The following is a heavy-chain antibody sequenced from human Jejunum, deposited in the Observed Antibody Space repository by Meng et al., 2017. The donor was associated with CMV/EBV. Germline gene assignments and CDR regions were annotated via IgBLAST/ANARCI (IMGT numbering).Heavy chain of an antibody. V-gene: IGHV4-4*07. CDR3: ARDMSIRWFYY. D-gene: IGHD3-3*02. J-gene: IGHJ4*02. Sequence: QVQLQESGPGLVQPSGXLSLTCTVSGDSISSYYWSWIRQPAGKGLEWIGHIYNSGSTNYNPSLMSRVTMSIDTSKNQFSLKLNSVTAADTAVYYCARDMSIRWFYYWGQGTLVTVSS. CDR1: GDSISSYY. CDR2: IYNSGST.